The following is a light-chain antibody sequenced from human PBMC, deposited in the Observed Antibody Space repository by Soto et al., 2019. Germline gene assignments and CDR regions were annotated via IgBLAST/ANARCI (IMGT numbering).Light chain of an antibody. CDR3: QQYGISPIT. CDR2: GAS. V-gene: IGKV3-20*01. CDR1: QSVSSSY. Sequence: IVLTQSPGILSLSPGERATLSCRASQSVSSSYLAWYQQKPGQAPRLLIYGASSRATGIPDRFSGSGSGTDFTLTISRLEPEDFAVYYCQQYGISPITFGQGTRLEI. J-gene: IGKJ5*01.